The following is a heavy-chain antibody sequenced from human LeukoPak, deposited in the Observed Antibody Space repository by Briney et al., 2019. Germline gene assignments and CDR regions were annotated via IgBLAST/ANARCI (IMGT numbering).Heavy chain of an antibody. V-gene: IGHV4-39*07. CDR3: ARVSCRSNYCFDY. CDR2: IYHSGST. J-gene: IGHJ4*02. Sequence: PSETLSLTCTVSGGSISSSSYYWGWIRQPPGKGLEWIGSIYHSGSTYYNPSLKSRVTVSVDTSKNQFSLKLSSVTAADTAVYYCARVSCRSNYCFDYWGQGTLVTVSS. CDR1: GGSISSSSYY. D-gene: IGHD4-11*01.